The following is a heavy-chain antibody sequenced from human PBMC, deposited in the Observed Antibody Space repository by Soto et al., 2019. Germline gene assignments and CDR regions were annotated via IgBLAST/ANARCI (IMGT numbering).Heavy chain of an antibody. V-gene: IGHV1-18*04. Sequence: GASVKVSCKASGYTFTSYGIGWVRQAPGQGLEWMGWISAYNGNTNYAQKLQGRVTMTTDTSTSTAYMELRSLRSDDTAVYYCARDDSSSWYVDYYYGMDVWGQGTTVTVSS. J-gene: IGHJ6*02. D-gene: IGHD6-13*01. CDR1: GYTFTSYG. CDR3: ARDDSSSWYVDYYYGMDV. CDR2: ISAYNGNT.